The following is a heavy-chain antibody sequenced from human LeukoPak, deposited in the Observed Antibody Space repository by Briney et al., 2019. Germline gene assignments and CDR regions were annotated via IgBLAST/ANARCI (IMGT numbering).Heavy chain of an antibody. Sequence: ASVKVSCKPSGYTFTGYYMHWVRQAPGQGLEWMGWINPNSGGTHYAQRFQGRVTLTRDTSISTAYMDLSRLTSDDTAVYYCVETTVYQGPLDYWGQGTLVTVSS. CDR1: GYTFTGYY. V-gene: IGHV1-2*02. D-gene: IGHD4-17*01. CDR2: INPNSGGT. CDR3: VETTVYQGPLDY. J-gene: IGHJ4*02.